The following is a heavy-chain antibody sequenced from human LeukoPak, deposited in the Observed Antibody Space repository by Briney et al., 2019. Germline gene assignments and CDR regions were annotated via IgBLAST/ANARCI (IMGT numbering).Heavy chain of an antibody. CDR3: ARDHYYDSSGYYPFDY. D-gene: IGHD3-22*01. V-gene: IGHV3-9*01. Sequence: GGSLRLSCAASGFTFDDYAMHWVRQAPGKGLEWVSGISWNSGSIGYADSVKGRFTISRDNAKNTLYLQMNSLRAEDTAVYYCARDHYYDSSGYYPFDYWGQGTLVTVSS. J-gene: IGHJ4*02. CDR1: GFTFDDYA. CDR2: ISWNSGSI.